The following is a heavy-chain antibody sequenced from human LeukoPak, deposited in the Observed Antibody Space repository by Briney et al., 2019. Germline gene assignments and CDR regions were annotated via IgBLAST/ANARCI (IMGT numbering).Heavy chain of an antibody. J-gene: IGHJ6*01. CDR2: IIPILCIA. D-gene: IGHD2-15*01. CDR3: ARDDCDVVVVCAMWARETVVSVF. CDR1: VGTFSSYA. Sequence: GASVKVSCKSSVGTFSSYAIRWVRQARGQGLAWVGRIIPILCIASHGQKFQGRVTINADKSTSTAYMELGSLGSEDTAVYYCARDDCDVVVVCAMWARETVVSVFWG. V-gene: IGHV1-69*04.